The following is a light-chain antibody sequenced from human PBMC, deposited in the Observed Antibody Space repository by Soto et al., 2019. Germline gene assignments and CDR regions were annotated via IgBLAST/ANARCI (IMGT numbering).Light chain of an antibody. Sequence: EIVMTQSPATLSLSPGRRATLSCRASQSVSSKLAWYRQRPGQAPRLLIYSASTRATGIPARFSGSGSGTEFTLTISSLQSEDFAVYYCHQYNHWLTWTFGQGTKVDIK. CDR3: HQYNHWLTWT. J-gene: IGKJ1*01. CDR2: SAS. CDR1: QSVSSK. V-gene: IGKV3-15*01.